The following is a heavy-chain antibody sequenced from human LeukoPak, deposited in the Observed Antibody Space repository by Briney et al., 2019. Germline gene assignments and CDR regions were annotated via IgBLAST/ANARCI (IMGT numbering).Heavy chain of an antibody. CDR1: GFTFSDYY. CDR2: ISTSSSDT. J-gene: IGHJ3*02. CDR3: ASLVRQFTGAFDI. D-gene: IGHD3-10*01. Sequence: GGSLRLSCAASGFTFSDYYMTWVRQAPGKGLEWLTYISTSSSDTMYADSVKGRFTISRDKAKNSLYLQMNSLRAEDTALYYCASLVRQFTGAFDIWGQGTMVTVSS. V-gene: IGHV3-11*03.